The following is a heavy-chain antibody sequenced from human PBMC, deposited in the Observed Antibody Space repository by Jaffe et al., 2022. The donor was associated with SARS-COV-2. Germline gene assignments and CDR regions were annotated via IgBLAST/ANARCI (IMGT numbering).Heavy chain of an antibody. J-gene: IGHJ4*02. CDR3: AREARIARPFDY. CDR2: ISWDSGSI. CDR1: GFTFDDYA. Sequence: EVQLVESGGGLVQPGRSLRLSCAASGFTFDDYAMHWVRQAPGKGLEWVSSISWDSGSIGYSDSVKGRFTISRDNAKNSLFLQMSSLRPEDTAFYYCAREARIARPFDYWGQGTLVTVSS. V-gene: IGHV3-9*01.